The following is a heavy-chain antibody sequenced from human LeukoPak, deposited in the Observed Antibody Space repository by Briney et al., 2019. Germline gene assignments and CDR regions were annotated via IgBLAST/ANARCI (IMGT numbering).Heavy chain of an antibody. Sequence: SETLSLTCAVYGGSFSGYYWSWIRQPPGKGLEWIGEINHSGSTNYNPSLKSRVTISVDTSKNQFSLKLSSVTAADTAVYYCARGPRITMVRGEKRHYYYYMDVWGKGTTVTVSS. CDR1: GGSFSGYY. V-gene: IGHV4-34*01. CDR2: INHSGST. CDR3: ARGPRITMVRGEKRHYYYYMDV. D-gene: IGHD3-10*01. J-gene: IGHJ6*03.